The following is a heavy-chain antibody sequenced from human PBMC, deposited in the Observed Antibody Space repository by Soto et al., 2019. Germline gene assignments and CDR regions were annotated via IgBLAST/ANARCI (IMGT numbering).Heavy chain of an antibody. CDR1: GFTFADYG. Sequence: GGSLRLSCAASGFTFADYGMHWVRQAPGKGLEWVSGITWNSGSIDYADSVKGRFTISRDNSKNTLYLQMNSLRAEDTAVYYCARDKDTVGYYGMDVWGQGTTVTVS. D-gene: IGHD2-15*01. V-gene: IGHV3-9*01. CDR2: ITWNSGSI. CDR3: ARDKDTVGYYGMDV. J-gene: IGHJ6*02.